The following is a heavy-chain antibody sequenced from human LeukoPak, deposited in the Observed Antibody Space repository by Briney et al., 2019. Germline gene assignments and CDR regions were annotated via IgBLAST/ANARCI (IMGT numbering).Heavy chain of an antibody. CDR2: ISAYNGNT. CDR1: GYTFTSYG. Sequence: EASVKVSCKASGYTFTSYGISWVRQAPGQGLEWMGWISAYNGNTNYAQKLRGRVTMTTDTSTSTAYMELRSLRSDDTAVYYCARGPFADCSSTSCYLEYWFDPWGQGTLVTVSS. CDR3: ARGPFADCSSTSCYLEYWFDP. V-gene: IGHV1-18*01. D-gene: IGHD2-2*01. J-gene: IGHJ5*02.